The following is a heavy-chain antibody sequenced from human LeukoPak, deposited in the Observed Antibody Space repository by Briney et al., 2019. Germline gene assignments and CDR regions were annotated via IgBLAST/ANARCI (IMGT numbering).Heavy chain of an antibody. J-gene: IGHJ5*02. CDR1: EYTFTNYW. CDR3: VRQARYCSQGLCWFGP. D-gene: IGHD2-15*01. Sequence: GESLKISCKGSEYTFTNYWIGWVPQMPGKGLEWMGIIYPGDSDTTYSPSFQAQVPISADKSITTAYLKWSSLKASDTAMYFCVRQARYCSQGLCWFGPWGQGTLVTVSS. CDR2: IYPGDSDT. V-gene: IGHV5-51*01.